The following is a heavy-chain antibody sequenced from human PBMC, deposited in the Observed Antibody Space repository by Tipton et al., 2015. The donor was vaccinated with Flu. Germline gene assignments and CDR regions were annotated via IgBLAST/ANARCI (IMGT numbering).Heavy chain of an antibody. J-gene: IGHJ3*02. Sequence: GSLRLSCTASSFTFSSYWMDWVRQAPGKGLEWVANINQGGSERYYVDSVKGRFTISRDNAKRSLYLQMNSLRAEDTAVYYCTTEDGRTGGAFGIWGQGTVGTVSS. V-gene: IGHV3-7*03. CDR1: SFTFSSYW. D-gene: IGHD1-26*01. CDR2: INQGGSER. CDR3: TTEDGRTGGAFGI.